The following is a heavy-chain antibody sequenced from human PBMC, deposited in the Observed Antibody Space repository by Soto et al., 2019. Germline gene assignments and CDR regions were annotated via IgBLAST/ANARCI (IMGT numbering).Heavy chain of an antibody. V-gene: IGHV3-30*18. CDR3: AKDLRGWYSGDY. D-gene: IGHD6-19*01. CDR1: GFTFSSYG. Sequence: QVQLVESGGGVVQPGRSLRLSCAASGFTFSSYGMHWVRQAPGKGLEWVAVISYDGSNKYYADSVKGRFTISRDNSKNTLYLQMNSLRAEDTAVYYCAKDLRGWYSGDYWGQGTLVTVSS. CDR2: ISYDGSNK. J-gene: IGHJ4*02.